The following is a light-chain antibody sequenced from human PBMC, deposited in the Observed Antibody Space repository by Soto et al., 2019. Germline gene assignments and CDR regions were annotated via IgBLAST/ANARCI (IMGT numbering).Light chain of an antibody. CDR2: EVS. Sequence: QSVLTQPASVSGSPGQSITISCTGTSSDVGGYNYVSWYQQHPGKAPKLMIYEVSNRPSGVSNRFSGSKSGNTASLTIPGLQAEDEADYYCSSYTSSSTLYVFGTGIKVTVL. J-gene: IGLJ1*01. CDR3: SSYTSSSTLYV. V-gene: IGLV2-14*01. CDR1: SSDVGGYNY.